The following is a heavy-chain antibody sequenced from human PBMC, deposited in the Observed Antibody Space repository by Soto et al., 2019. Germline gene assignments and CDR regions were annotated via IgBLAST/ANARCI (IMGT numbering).Heavy chain of an antibody. CDR1: GFTFSNAW. J-gene: IGHJ6*02. D-gene: IGHD3-3*01. Sequence: GGSLRLSCAASGFTFSNAWMNWVRQAPGKGLEWVGRIKSKTDGGTTDYAAPVKGRFTISRDDSKNTLYLQMNSLKTEDTAVYYCTTAHLRITIFGVPYYYYGMDVWGQGTTVTVSS. V-gene: IGHV3-15*07. CDR3: TTAHLRITIFGVPYYYYGMDV. CDR2: IKSKTDGGTT.